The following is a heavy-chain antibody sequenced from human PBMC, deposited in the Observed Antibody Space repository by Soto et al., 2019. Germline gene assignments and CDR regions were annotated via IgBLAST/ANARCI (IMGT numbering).Heavy chain of an antibody. V-gene: IGHV4-34*01. Sequence: SETLSLTCAVYGGSFSGYYWSWIRQPPGKGLEWIGEINHSGSTNYNPSLKSRVTISVDTSKNQFSLKLSSVTAADTAVYYCARITIFGVVITDYYYYGMDVWGQGTKVTVSS. D-gene: IGHD3-3*01. CDR1: GGSFSGYY. J-gene: IGHJ6*02. CDR2: INHSGST. CDR3: ARITIFGVVITDYYYYGMDV.